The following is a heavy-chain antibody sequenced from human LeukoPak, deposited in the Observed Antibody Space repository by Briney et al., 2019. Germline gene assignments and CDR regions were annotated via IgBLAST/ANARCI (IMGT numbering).Heavy chain of an antibody. Sequence: GGSLRLSCAASGFTFDDYGMNWVRQAPGKGLEWVSGINWNGGSTGYADSVKGRFTISRDNAKNSLYLQMNSLRDEDTALYYCAKTYYYDSSGYWFDYWGQGTLVTVSS. CDR2: INWNGGST. CDR1: GFTFDDYG. CDR3: AKTYYYDSSGYWFDY. D-gene: IGHD3-22*01. V-gene: IGHV3-20*04. J-gene: IGHJ4*02.